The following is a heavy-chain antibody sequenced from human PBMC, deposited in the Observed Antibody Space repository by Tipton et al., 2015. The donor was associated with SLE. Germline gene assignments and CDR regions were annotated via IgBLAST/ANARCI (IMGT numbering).Heavy chain of an antibody. CDR1: GYTFTSYG. CDR2: ISAYNGNT. V-gene: IGHV1-18*01. D-gene: IGHD5-18*01. J-gene: IGHJ4*02. CDR3: ARPSGYTAMAPYYYYFDY. Sequence: QSGAEVKKPGASVKVSCKASGYTFTSYGISWVRQAPGQGLEWMGWISAYNGNTNYAQKLQGRVTMTTDTSASTAYMELRSLRSDDTAVYYCARPSGYTAMAPYYYYFDYWGQGTLVTVSS.